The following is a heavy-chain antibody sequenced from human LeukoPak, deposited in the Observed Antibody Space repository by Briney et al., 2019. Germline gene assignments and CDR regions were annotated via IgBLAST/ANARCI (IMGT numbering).Heavy chain of an antibody. D-gene: IGHD4-23*01. Sequence: PGGSLRLSCGDSGFVFSNFALSWVRQAPGKGMEWVSTIIGSSGSTFHAASVKGRFTVSRDNSNNTLFLHMHSLRVEDTAVYYCAKHPGPYGGNPFNSWGLGTLVTVSS. CDR3: AKHPGPYGGNPFNS. J-gene: IGHJ4*02. CDR1: GFVFSNFA. CDR2: IIGSSGST. V-gene: IGHV3-23*01.